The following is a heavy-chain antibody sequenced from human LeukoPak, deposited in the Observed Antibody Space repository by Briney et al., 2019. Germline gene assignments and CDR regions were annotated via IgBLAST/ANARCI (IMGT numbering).Heavy chain of an antibody. CDR2: ISWNSGSI. CDR3: ASSIITTTPVYFDY. J-gene: IGHJ4*02. CDR1: GFTFDDYA. V-gene: IGHV3-9*01. D-gene: IGHD3-10*01. Sequence: GGSLRLSCAASGFTFDDYAMHWVRQAPGKDLEWVSGISWNSGSIGYADSVKGRFTISRDNSKNTLHLQMNSLRVEDTAVYYCASSIITTTPVYFDYWGQGTLVTVS.